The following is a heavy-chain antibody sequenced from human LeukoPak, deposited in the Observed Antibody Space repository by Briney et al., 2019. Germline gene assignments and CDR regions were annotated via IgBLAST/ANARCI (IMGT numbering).Heavy chain of an antibody. J-gene: IGHJ3*02. Sequence: PGGSLRLSCAASGFTFSSYGMHWVRQAPGKGLEWEAFIRYDGSNKYYADSVKGRFTISRDNSKNTLYLQMNSLRAEDTAVYYCAKDRGSSYAFDIWGQGTMVTVSS. CDR2: IRYDGSNK. V-gene: IGHV3-30*02. D-gene: IGHD6-6*01. CDR3: AKDRGSSYAFDI. CDR1: GFTFSSYG.